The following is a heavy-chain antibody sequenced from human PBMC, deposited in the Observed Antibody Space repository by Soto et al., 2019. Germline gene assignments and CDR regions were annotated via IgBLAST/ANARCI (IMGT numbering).Heavy chain of an antibody. Sequence: GGSLRLSCSVSGFTFSSYAMHWVRQAPGKGLEYVSAISSNGGSTYYADSVKGRFTISRDNSKNTLYLQMNSLRAEDTAVYYCAKDPTGISTNWFDPWGQGTLVTVSS. D-gene: IGHD1-1*01. CDR2: ISSNGGST. V-gene: IGHV3-64*04. J-gene: IGHJ5*02. CDR1: GFTFSSYA. CDR3: AKDPTGISTNWFDP.